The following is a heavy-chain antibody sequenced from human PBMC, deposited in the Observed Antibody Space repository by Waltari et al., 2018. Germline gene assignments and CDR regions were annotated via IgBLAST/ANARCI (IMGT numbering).Heavy chain of an antibody. D-gene: IGHD3-10*01. CDR1: GGPLSSYY. Sequence: QVQLQESGPGLVKPSETLSLTCTVSGGPLSSYYWSWSRQPPGKGLEWVGYIYYSGSTNYNPSLKRRITISVETSKNQFSLKGSSVTAADTAVYYCARVEGKFTIDYWGQGTPVTVSS. V-gene: IGHV4-59*01. CDR3: ARVEGKFTIDY. CDR2: IYYSGST. J-gene: IGHJ4*02.